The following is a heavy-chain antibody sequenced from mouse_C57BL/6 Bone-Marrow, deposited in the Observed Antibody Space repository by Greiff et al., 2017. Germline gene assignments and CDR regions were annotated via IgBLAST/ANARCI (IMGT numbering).Heavy chain of an antibody. D-gene: IGHD1-1*01. J-gene: IGHJ4*01. CDR1: GYAFTNYL. CDR3: ARILRGMGY. Sequence: VQRVESGAELVRPGTSVKVSCKASGYAFTNYLIEWVKQRPGQGLEWIGVINPGSGGTNYNEKFKGKATLTAYKSSSTAYMQLSSLTSEDSAVYFCARILRGMGYWGQGTSVTVSS. CDR2: INPGSGGT. V-gene: IGHV1-54*01.